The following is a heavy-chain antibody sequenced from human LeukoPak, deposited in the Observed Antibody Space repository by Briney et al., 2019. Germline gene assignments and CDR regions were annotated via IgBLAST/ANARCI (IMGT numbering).Heavy chain of an antibody. V-gene: IGHV3-23*01. CDR1: GITFSSYA. Sequence: PGGSLRLSCAASGITFSSYAMSWVSQAQGKGLEWVSAISGSGGSTYYADSVKGRFTISRDNSKNTLYLQMNSLRAEDTAVYYCARTSVSRSSKLDAFDIWGQGTTVTVSS. CDR2: ISGSGGST. D-gene: IGHD1-26*01. J-gene: IGHJ3*02. CDR3: ARTSVSRSSKLDAFDI.